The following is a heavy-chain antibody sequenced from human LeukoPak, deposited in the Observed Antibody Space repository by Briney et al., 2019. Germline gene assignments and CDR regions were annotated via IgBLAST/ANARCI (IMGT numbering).Heavy chain of an antibody. J-gene: IGHJ3*02. V-gene: IGHV1-2*02. CDR3: ARASGRYSDAFDI. CDR1: GYTFTGYY. CDR2: INPNSGGT. D-gene: IGHD1-26*01. Sequence: ASVKVSCKASGYTFTGYYMHWVRQAPGQGLEWMGWINPNSGGTNYAQNFQGRVTMTRDTSISTAYMELSRLRSDDTALYYCARASGRYSDAFDIWGQGTMGTVSS.